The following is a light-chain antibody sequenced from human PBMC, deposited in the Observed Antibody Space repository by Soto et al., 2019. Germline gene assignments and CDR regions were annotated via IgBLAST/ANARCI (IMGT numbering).Light chain of an antibody. J-gene: IGKJ5*01. CDR2: AAS. Sequence: DIQMTQSPSSLSASVGDRVTITCRASQSISSYLNWYQQKPGKAPKLLIYAASSLQSGVPSRFSGSGSGTDFTLPISSLQPEDFATYYCQQSYSLITFGPGTRLEIK. CDR3: QQSYSLIT. V-gene: IGKV1-39*01. CDR1: QSISSY.